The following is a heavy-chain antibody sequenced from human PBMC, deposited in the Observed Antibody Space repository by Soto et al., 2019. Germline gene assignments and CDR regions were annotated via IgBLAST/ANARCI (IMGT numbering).Heavy chain of an antibody. V-gene: IGHV1-2*02. Sequence: ASVKVSCKTSGYVFTGYYLHWVRQAPGQGLEWMGWINCRSGGTTYTQKFQGRVTLTMDTSTSTAYMELSSLISDDTALYYCMRGASARDSSGYTYDFEPWGQGTLVTVPQ. CDR1: GYVFTGYY. J-gene: IGHJ5*02. CDR2: INCRSGGT. CDR3: MRGASARDSSGYTYDFEP. D-gene: IGHD3-22*01.